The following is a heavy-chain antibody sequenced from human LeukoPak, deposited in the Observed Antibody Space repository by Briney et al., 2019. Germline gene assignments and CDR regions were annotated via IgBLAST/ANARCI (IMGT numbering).Heavy chain of an antibody. D-gene: IGHD1-26*01. J-gene: IGHJ4*02. CDR2: IRYDESKK. Sequence: QPGGSLRLSCAASGFTFSYYGMHWVRQAPGKGLEWVAFIRYDESKKFYGGSVKGRFTISRDNSKNTLYLQMNSLRTEDTAVYYCAKSHLPNAYSGTYYCDYWGQGTLVTVSS. CDR1: GFTFSYYG. CDR3: AKSHLPNAYSGTYYCDY. V-gene: IGHV3-30*02.